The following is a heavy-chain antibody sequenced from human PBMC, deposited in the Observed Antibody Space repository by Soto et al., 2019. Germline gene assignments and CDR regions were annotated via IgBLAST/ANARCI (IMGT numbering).Heavy chain of an antibody. D-gene: IGHD2-8*01. CDR3: ATYGGIDAFDI. J-gene: IGHJ3*02. V-gene: IGHV1-69*02. CDR2: IIPILGIA. CDR1: GGTFSSYT. Sequence: QVQLVQSGAEVKKPGSSVKVSCKASGGTFSSYTISWVRQAPGQGLEWMGRIIPILGIANYAQKFQGRVTITADKSTSTAYMELSSLRSEDTDVYYCATYGGIDAFDIWGQGTMVTVSS.